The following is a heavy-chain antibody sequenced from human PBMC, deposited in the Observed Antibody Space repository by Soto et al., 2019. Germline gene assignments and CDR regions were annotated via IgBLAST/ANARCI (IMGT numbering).Heavy chain of an antibody. V-gene: IGHV4-59*01. J-gene: IGHJ5*02. CDR1: GGSISSYY. D-gene: IGHD3-3*01. CDR2: IYYSGST. CDR3: ARVAVYYDFWSGYGGYYNWFDP. Sequence: SETLSLTCTVSGGSISSYYWSWIRQPPGKGLEWIGYIYYSGSTNYNPSLKSRVTISVDTSKNQFSLKLSSVTAADTAVYYCARVAVYYDFWSGYGGYYNWFDPWGQGTLVTVSS.